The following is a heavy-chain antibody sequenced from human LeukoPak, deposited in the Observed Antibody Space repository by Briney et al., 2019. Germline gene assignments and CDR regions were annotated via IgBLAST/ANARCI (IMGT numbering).Heavy chain of an antibody. CDR2: VSATAYNR. Sequence: GGSQRLSCAASGFTFDNYAISWVRQAPGKGLEWVSAVSATAYNRYYADSVEGRFTISRDKSKNTLYLQMNSLRAEDTALFYCAARWGYNGFDIWGQGTMVAVFS. CDR1: GFTFDNYA. CDR3: AARWGYNGFDI. V-gene: IGHV3-23*01. D-gene: IGHD5-18*01. J-gene: IGHJ3*02.